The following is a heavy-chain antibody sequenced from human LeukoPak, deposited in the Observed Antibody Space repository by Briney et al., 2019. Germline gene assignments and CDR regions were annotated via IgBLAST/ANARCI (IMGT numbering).Heavy chain of an antibody. Sequence: GGSLRLSCAASGFTFSNYPMHWVRQTPGKGLEWAAVISSDGSNRYYADSVEGRFTISRDNSKNTLYLQMDSLRPEDTAVYYCARVGGNYWGQGTLVTVSS. J-gene: IGHJ4*02. CDR3: ARVGGNY. CDR2: ISSDGSNR. V-gene: IGHV3-30*04. D-gene: IGHD1-26*01. CDR1: GFTFSNYP.